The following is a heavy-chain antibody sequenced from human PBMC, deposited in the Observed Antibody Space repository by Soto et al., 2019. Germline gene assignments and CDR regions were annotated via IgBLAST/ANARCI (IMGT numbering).Heavy chain of an antibody. Sequence: QVQLVQSGAEVKKPGSSVKVSCKASGGTFSSYTISWVRQAPGQGLEWMGRIIPILGIANYAQKFQGRVTITAAKSTSTAYMELSSLRSEDTAVYYCTSGGSSSPYYYYYMDVWGKGTTVTVSS. CDR3: TSGGSSSPYYYYYMDV. CDR1: GGTFSSYT. J-gene: IGHJ6*03. V-gene: IGHV1-69*02. D-gene: IGHD6-6*01. CDR2: IIPILGIA.